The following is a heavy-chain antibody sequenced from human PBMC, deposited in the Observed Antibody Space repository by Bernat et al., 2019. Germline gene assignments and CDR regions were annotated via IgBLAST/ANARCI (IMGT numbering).Heavy chain of an antibody. CDR2: ISNDGSNK. V-gene: IGHV3-30-3*01. CDR1: GFTFSSYA. J-gene: IGHJ4*02. D-gene: IGHD6-13*01. CDR3: ARDTVSLARTAAVFDY. Sequence: QVQLVESGGGVVQPGRPLRLSCAASGFTFSSYAMHWVRQAPGKGLEWVAVISNDGSNKYYADSVKGRFTISRDNSKNTLYLQMNSLRAEDTAVYYCARDTVSLARTAAVFDYWGQGTLVTVSS.